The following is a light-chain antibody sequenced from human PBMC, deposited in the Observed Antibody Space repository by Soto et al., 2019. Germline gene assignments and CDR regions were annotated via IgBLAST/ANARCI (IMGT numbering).Light chain of an antibody. Sequence: EIVMTQSPAILSVSPGERATLSCRASQSVSTNLAWFQQKPGQTPRLLFNGASTRATGIPARFTGSGSGTEFILTLSSLQSEDFAVYYCQQYDIWPPTFGQGTKVEIK. J-gene: IGKJ1*01. CDR1: QSVSTN. V-gene: IGKV3-15*01. CDR3: QQYDIWPPT. CDR2: GAS.